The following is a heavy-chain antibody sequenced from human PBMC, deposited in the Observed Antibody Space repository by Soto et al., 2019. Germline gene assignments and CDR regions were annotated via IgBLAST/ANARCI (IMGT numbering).Heavy chain of an antibody. CDR2: MNPNSGNT. V-gene: IGHV1-8*01. CDR3: ARATPSSRIAAAGKYKIDY. Sequence: ASVKVSCKTSGYTFTSYDINWVRKATGQGLEWMGWMNPNSGNTGYAQKFQGRVTMTRNTSISTAYMELSSLRSDDTAVYYCARATPSSRIAAAGKYKIDYWGKRTLVTVSS. J-gene: IGHJ4*02. D-gene: IGHD6-13*01. CDR1: GYTFTSYD.